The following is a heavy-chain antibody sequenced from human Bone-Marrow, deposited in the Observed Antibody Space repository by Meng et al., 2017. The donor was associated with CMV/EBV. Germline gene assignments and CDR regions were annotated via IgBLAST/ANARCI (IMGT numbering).Heavy chain of an antibody. CDR2: IYYSGST. CDR1: GGSISSSSYY. D-gene: IGHD3-3*01. Sequence: SETLSLTCTVSGGSISSSSYYWGWIRQPPGKGLEWIGSIYYSGSTYYNPSLKSRVTISVDTSKNQFSLKLSSVTAADTAVYYCARDLSRPKTIFGVVTIYYYYGMDVWGQGTTVTVSS. V-gene: IGHV4-39*07. CDR3: ARDLSRPKTIFGVVTIYYYYGMDV. J-gene: IGHJ6*02.